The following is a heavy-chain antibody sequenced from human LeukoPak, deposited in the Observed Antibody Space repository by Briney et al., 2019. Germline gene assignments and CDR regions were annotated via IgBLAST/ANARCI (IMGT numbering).Heavy chain of an antibody. D-gene: IGHD3-10*01. J-gene: IGHJ2*01. V-gene: IGHV4-39*01. CDR1: GGSISSSSYY. Sequence: SETLSLTRTVSGGSISSSSYYWGWIRQPPGKGLEWIGSIYYSGRTYYNPSLMSRVTISVDTSKNQFSRKLSSVTAADTAVYYRARHLSGSGAWYFDLWGRGTLVTVSS. CDR3: ARHLSGSGAWYFDL. CDR2: IYYSGRT.